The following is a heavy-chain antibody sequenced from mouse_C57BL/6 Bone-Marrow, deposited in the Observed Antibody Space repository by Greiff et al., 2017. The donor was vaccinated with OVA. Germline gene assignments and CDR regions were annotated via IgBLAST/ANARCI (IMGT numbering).Heavy chain of an antibody. CDR1: GYTFTDYY. J-gene: IGHJ2*01. CDR3: AISERLRDYFDY. CDR2: IYPGSGNI. D-gene: IGHD2-2*01. V-gene: IGHV1-76*01. Sequence: QVQLKESGAELVRPGASVKLSCKASGYTFTDYYISWVKQRPGQGLEWIARIYPGSGNIYYNEKFKGKATLTAEKSSSTAYMQLSSLTSDDSAVYFCAISERLRDYFDYWGQGTTLTVSS.